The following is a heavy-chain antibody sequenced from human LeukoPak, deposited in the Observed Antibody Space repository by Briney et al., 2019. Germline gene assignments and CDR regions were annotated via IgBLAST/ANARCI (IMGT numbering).Heavy chain of an antibody. D-gene: IGHD2-15*01. CDR1: GGSFSGYY. J-gene: IGHJ5*02. CDR2: INHGGST. Sequence: SEALSLTCAVYGGSFSGYYWSWIRQPPGEGLEWIGEINHGGSTNYNPSLKSRVTISVDTSKNQFSLKLSSVTAADTAVYYCARGWYSSTTVRPYNWFDPWGQGTLVTVSS. V-gene: IGHV4-34*01. CDR3: ARGWYSSTTVRPYNWFDP.